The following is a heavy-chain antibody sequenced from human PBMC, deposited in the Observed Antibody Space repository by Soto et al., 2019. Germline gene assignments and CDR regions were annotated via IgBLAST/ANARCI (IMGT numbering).Heavy chain of an antibody. CDR2: IIPIFGTT. CDR1: GGTFSSYA. J-gene: IGHJ4*02. Sequence: SVKVSCKASGGTFSSYAISWVRQAPGQGLEWLGGIIPIFGTTNYAQKFQGRVTMTADESTSTAYMELSSLRSDDTAVYFCARSEMATIKAPIFWGQGTLVTVSS. D-gene: IGHD5-12*01. CDR3: ARSEMATIKAPIF. V-gene: IGHV1-69*13.